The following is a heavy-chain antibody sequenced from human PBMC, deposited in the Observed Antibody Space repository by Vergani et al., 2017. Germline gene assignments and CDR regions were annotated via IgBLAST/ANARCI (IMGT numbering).Heavy chain of an antibody. CDR3: AGGEGKDWPGYYYYMDV. CDR2: IYYSGST. J-gene: IGHJ6*03. Sequence: QVQLQESGPGLVKPSETLSLTCTVSGGSISSYYWSWIRQPPGKGLEWIGYIYYSGSTNDNPSLKSRITISVDTSKNQFSLKLSSVTAADTAVYYCAGGEGKDWPGYYYYMDVWGKGTTVTVSS. D-gene: IGHD3-9*01. V-gene: IGHV4-59*01. CDR1: GGSISSYY.